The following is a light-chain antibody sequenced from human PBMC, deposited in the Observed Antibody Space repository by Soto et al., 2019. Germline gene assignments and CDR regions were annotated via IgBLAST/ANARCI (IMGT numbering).Light chain of an antibody. V-gene: IGLV1-47*01. CDR1: SSNIGTNY. J-gene: IGLJ2*01. CDR3: AAWDDSLSGLV. CDR2: RNN. Sequence: QSVLTQPPSASGTPGQRVTISCSGSSSNIGTNYVYWYHQLPGTAPKLLIYRNNQRPSGVPDRFSGSKSGPSASLAISGLRSEDEAEYYCAAWDDSLSGLVFGGGTKLTVL.